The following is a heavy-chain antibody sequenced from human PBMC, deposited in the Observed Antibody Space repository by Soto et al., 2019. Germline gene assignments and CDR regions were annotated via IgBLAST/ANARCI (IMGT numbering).Heavy chain of an antibody. J-gene: IGHJ6*02. D-gene: IGHD2-15*01. CDR2: IYAGDSDT. V-gene: IGHV5-51*01. Sequence: RGESLKISCQGSGYSFTSYWIAWVRQMPGKGLEWMGIIYAGDSDTRYSPSFQGQVTISADKSSSTAYLQWSSLRASDTGIYYCARLSNSPHNSYIGLDAWGEGTTVTVSS. CDR3: ARLSNSPHNSYIGLDA. CDR1: GYSFTSYW.